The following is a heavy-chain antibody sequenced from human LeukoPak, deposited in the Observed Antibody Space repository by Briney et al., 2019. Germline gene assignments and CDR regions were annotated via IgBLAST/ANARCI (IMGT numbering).Heavy chain of an antibody. J-gene: IGHJ4*02. CDR3: AREYYYDSSGYYYAPDYFDY. V-gene: IGHV1-69*01. D-gene: IGHD3-22*01. Sequence: GASVKVSCKASGGTFSSYAIGWVRQAPGQGLEWMGGIMPIFGSANYAQKFQGRVTITADESTSTAYMELSSLRSEDTAVYYCAREYYYDSSGYYYAPDYFDYWGQGTLVTVSS. CDR2: IMPIFGSA. CDR1: GGTFSSYA.